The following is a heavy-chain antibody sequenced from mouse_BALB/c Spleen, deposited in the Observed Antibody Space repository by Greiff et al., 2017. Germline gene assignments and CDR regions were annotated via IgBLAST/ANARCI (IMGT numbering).Heavy chain of an antibody. Sequence: QVTLKVSGPGILQPSQTLSLTCSFSGFSLSTYGIGVGWIRQPSGKGLEWLVHIWWNDNKYYNTSLKSRLTISKDTSNNQVFLKIASVDTADTATYYCARMTTGYAMDYWGQGTSVTVSS. D-gene: IGHD2-12*01. CDR2: IWWNDNK. V-gene: IGHV8-11*01. CDR1: GFSLSTYGIG. J-gene: IGHJ4*01. CDR3: ARMTTGYAMDY.